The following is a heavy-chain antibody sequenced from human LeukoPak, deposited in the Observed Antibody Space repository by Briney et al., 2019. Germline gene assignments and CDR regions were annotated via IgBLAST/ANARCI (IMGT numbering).Heavy chain of an antibody. Sequence: SETLSLTCTVSSGSISSYYWSWIRQPAGKGLEWIGRIYTSGSTNYNPSLKSRVTISVDTSKNQFSLKLSSVTAADTAVYYCARGGDYVWGSYPIDYWGQGTLVTVSS. J-gene: IGHJ4*02. CDR1: SGSISSYY. CDR2: IYTSGST. D-gene: IGHD3-16*02. V-gene: IGHV4-4*07. CDR3: ARGGDYVWGSYPIDY.